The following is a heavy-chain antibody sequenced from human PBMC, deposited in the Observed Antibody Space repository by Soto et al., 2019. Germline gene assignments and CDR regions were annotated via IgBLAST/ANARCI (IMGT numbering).Heavy chain of an antibody. CDR2: VYWDDDQ. V-gene: IGHV2-5*02. Sequence: ITLNESGPALVKPTQTLTLTCTFSGFSLNTRDVGVGWIRQPPGKALEWLGVVYWDDDQTYSPSLKSRLTITKDTPKNQVVLRMTKMDPVDTATYYCAHCRGGVASFWGQGTLVTVSS. D-gene: IGHD3-16*01. CDR3: AHCRGGVASF. J-gene: IGHJ4*02. CDR1: GFSLNTRDVG.